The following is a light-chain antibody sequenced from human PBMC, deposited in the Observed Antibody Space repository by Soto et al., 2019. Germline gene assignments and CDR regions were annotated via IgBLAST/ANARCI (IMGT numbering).Light chain of an antibody. Sequence: QSVLTLPPSVSGAPGQRVTISCTGSSSNSGAGYDVHWYQQLPGTAPKLLIYSNTNRPSGVPDRFSGSKSGTSASLAITGLQAEDEGDYFCQSYDTSLSSWVFGGGTKLTVL. V-gene: IGLV1-40*01. J-gene: IGLJ3*02. CDR2: SNT. CDR1: SSNSGAGYD. CDR3: QSYDTSLSSWV.